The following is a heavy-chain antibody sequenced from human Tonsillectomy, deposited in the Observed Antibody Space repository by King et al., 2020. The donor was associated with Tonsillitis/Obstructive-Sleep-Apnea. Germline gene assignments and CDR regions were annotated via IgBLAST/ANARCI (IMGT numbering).Heavy chain of an antibody. CDR1: GFTFSSYS. Sequence: EVQLVESGGGLVQPGGSLRLSCAASGFTFSSYSMNWVRQAPGKGLEWVSSISSSSSTIYYADSVKGRFTISRDNAKNSLYLQMNSLRDEDTAVYYCARESAILLVPAASPGNDYWGQGTLVTVSS. V-gene: IGHV3-48*02. CDR2: ISSSSSTI. J-gene: IGHJ4*02. D-gene: IGHD2-2*01. CDR3: ARESAILLVPAASPGNDY.